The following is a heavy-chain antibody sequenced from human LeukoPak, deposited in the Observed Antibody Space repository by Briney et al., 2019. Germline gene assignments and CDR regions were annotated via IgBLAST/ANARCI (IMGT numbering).Heavy chain of an antibody. CDR1: GFTFSSYT. CDR3: ARVSAAMTHWHFDL. D-gene: IGHD2-2*01. V-gene: IGHV3-21*01. CDR2: FSRSGPSI. J-gene: IGHJ2*01. Sequence: NPGGCLRLSCAASGFTFSSYTLNWVRQAPGKGLEWVSSFSRSGPSICYADAVKGRFTISRDDATNSAYLQMNSLRAEDTAVYYCARVSAAMTHWHFDLWGRGTLVTLP.